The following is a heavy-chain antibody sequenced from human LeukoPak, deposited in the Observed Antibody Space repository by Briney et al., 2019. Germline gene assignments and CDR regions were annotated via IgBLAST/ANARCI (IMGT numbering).Heavy chain of an antibody. CDR2: VSNSGSSI. J-gene: IGHJ3*01. CDR1: GGSISTGGYY. V-gene: IGHV3-11*01. CDR3: ARDGAYSASNF. Sequence: LSLTCTVSGGSISTGGYYWSWIRQAPGKGLEWISCVSNSGSSIYYADSVKGRFSISRDNVKNSLYLQMNSLRVEDTAVYYCARDGAYSASNFWGQGTMVAVSS. D-gene: IGHD6-13*01.